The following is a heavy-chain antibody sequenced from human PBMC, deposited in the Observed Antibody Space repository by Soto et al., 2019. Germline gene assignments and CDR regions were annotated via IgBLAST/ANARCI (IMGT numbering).Heavy chain of an antibody. CDR3: ARHLGPSADLWFGDPGFDY. Sequence: SVKVSCKSSGYTFTGYYMHWVRIATGQGLEWMGLINPNSGGTNYAQKFQGWVTMTRDTSISTAYMELSRLRSDDTAVYYCARHLGPSADLWFGDPGFDYWGQGTLVTVSS. J-gene: IGHJ4*02. D-gene: IGHD3-10*01. V-gene: IGHV1-2*04. CDR2: INPNSGGT. CDR1: GYTFTGYY.